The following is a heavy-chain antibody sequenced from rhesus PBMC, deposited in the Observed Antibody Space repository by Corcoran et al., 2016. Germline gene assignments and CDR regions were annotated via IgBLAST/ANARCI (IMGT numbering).Heavy chain of an antibody. V-gene: IGHV3-178*01. CDR2: ISTGGGIT. CDR1: GFTFSDYY. J-gene: IGHJ4*01. D-gene: IGHD1-7*02. Sequence: EVQLVESEGGLAKPGGSLRLSCAASGFTFSDYYMDWVRQAPGKGLEWVSRISTGGGITWYADSVKGRFTISRENAKNTLYFQMNSLRSEDTAAYYWARDGNWNDAPFDYWGQGVLVTVSS. CDR3: ARDGNWNDAPFDY.